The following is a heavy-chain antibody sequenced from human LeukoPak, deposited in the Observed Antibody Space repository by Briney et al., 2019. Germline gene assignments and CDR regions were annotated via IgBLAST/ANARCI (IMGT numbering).Heavy chain of an antibody. CDR1: GFTFSTFA. Sequence: PGGSLRLSCSASGFTFSTFAMHWVREAPGKGLEYVSAINSNGGSTYYADSVKGRFTISRDNSKNTLYLQMNSLRAEDTAVYNCARDHSSGFTDYWGQGTLVTVSS. D-gene: IGHD6-19*01. CDR3: ARDHSSGFTDY. CDR2: INSNGGST. V-gene: IGHV3-64*04. J-gene: IGHJ4*02.